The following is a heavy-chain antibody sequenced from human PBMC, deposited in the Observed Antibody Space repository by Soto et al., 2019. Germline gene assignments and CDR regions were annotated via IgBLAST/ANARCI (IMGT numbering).Heavy chain of an antibody. CDR1: GFSVSSSD. J-gene: IGHJ6*02. Sequence: GGSLRLSCAASGFSVSSSDMSWVRQVPGEGLEWVSVIYSRGSTNDADYVKGRFSVSRDTSKNTVDLHMNSLRVDDTAVYYCGTSSRKDYHFAMDVWGQGTAVTVSS. CDR3: GTSSRKDYHFAMDV. CDR2: IYSRGST. V-gene: IGHV3-53*01. D-gene: IGHD6-6*01.